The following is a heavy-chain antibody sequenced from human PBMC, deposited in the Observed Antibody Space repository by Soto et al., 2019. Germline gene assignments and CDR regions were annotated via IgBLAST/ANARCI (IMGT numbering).Heavy chain of an antibody. V-gene: IGHV3-33*06. CDR3: AKEKSAGTFDY. Sequence: QVQLVESGGGVVQPGRSLRLSCAASGFTFRNYGMHWVRQAPGKGLEWVAIIWYDGSNKFYADSVKGRFTISRDNSKNTLYLQMNSLRAEDTAVYYCAKEKSAGTFDYWGQGTLVTVSS. CDR2: IWYDGSNK. J-gene: IGHJ4*02. CDR1: GFTFRNYG.